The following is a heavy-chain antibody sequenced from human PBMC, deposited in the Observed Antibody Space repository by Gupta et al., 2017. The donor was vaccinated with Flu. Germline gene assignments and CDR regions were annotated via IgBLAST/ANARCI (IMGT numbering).Heavy chain of an antibody. D-gene: IGHD1-26*01. V-gene: IGHV3-23*01. CDR3: AKGGNRSPVDD. Sequence: ATSGFTLSTNALGWVRQAPGKGLEWASTISGWGESTFYADSVKGRFTVSRDDCKSTAYLQMTTLRADDTDVYHCAKGGNRSPVDDWGKGILVTVSS. CDR2: ISGWGEST. CDR1: GFTLSTNA. J-gene: IGHJ4*02.